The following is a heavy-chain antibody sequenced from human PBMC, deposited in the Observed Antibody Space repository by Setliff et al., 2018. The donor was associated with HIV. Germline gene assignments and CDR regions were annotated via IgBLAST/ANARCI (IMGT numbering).Heavy chain of an antibody. J-gene: IGHJ4*02. V-gene: IGHV3-15*01. CDR3: TRSYYH. D-gene: IGHD3-10*01. CDR1: GLKLSFSFAW. CDR2: IKRKSDGGTT. Sequence: GGSLRLSCTASGLKLSFSFAWLSWVRQVPGKGLEWVGRIKRKSDGGTTDYAATVKGRFTISRDDSKRMVYLEMNSLTSEDTAVYFCTRSYYHWGQGTRVTVSS.